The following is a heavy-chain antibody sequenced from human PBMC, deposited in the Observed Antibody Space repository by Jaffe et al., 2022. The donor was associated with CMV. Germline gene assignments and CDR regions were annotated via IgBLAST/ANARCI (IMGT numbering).Heavy chain of an antibody. CDR2: ISYDGSNK. CDR3: VKDQTGSVTEFYYGMDV. D-gene: IGHD3-9*01. Sequence: QVQLVESGGGVVQPGRSLRLSCADSGFTFRDYGMHWVRRAPGRGLDWVAGISYDGSNKYYADSVKGRFTISRDNSKNILYLQMNSLRAEDTALYYCVKDQTGSVTEFYYGMDVWGQGTTVTVSS. CDR1: GFTFRDYG. V-gene: IGHV3-30*18. J-gene: IGHJ6*02.